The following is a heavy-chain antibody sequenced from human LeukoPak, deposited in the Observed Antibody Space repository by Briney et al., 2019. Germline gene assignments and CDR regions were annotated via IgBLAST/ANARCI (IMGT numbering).Heavy chain of an antibody. D-gene: IGHD1-26*01. Sequence: SETLSLTCTVYGGSFSGYYWSWIRQPPGRGLEWIGEIHHSGSINYNPSLKSRVTISVDTSKNQFSLKLSSVTAADTAVYYCARARSGKWGFDYWGQGTLVTVSS. CDR3: ARARSGKWGFDY. CDR2: IHHSGSI. V-gene: IGHV4-34*01. J-gene: IGHJ4*02. CDR1: GGSFSGYY.